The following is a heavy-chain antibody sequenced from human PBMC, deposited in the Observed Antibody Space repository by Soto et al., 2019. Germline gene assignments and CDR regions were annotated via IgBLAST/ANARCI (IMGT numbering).Heavy chain of an antibody. J-gene: IGHJ5*02. CDR3: AKDGVGKNWFDP. CDR2: ISGSGGST. Sequence: GGSLRLSCAATGFTFSSYAMSWVRQAPGKGLEWVSAISGSGGSTYYADSVKGRFTTSRDNSKNTLYLQMNSLRAEDTAVYYCAKDGVGKNWFDPWGQGTLVTVSS. V-gene: IGHV3-23*01. CDR1: GFTFSSYA. D-gene: IGHD2-15*01.